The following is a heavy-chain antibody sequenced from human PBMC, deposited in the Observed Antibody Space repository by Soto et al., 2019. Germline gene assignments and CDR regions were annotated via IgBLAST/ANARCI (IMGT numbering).Heavy chain of an antibody. Sequence: ASVKVFCKASGYMFTFYYIHWVRQAPGQGLEWMGWINPNSGATNYAQKFQGRVTMTRDTSISSAYMELSRLRSDDTAVYYCARSPSRTIFGVNIIWTLDFWGQGTMVTVSS. CDR1: GYMFTFYY. V-gene: IGHV1-2*02. D-gene: IGHD3-3*01. CDR2: INPNSGAT. CDR3: ARSPSRTIFGVNIIWTLDF. J-gene: IGHJ4*02.